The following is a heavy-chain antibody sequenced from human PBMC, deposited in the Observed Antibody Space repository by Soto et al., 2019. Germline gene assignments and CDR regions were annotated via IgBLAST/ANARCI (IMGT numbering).Heavy chain of an antibody. CDR2: ISYDGSNK. Sequence: QVQLVESGGGVVQPGRSLRLSCAASGFTFSSYAMHWVRQAPGKGLEWVAVISYDGSNKYYADSVKGRFTISRDNSKNTLYLQMNSLRAEDTAVYYCARDPYQIPPREENWFDPWGQGTLVTVSS. J-gene: IGHJ5*02. CDR3: ARDPYQIPPREENWFDP. V-gene: IGHV3-30-3*01. CDR1: GFTFSSYA. D-gene: IGHD1-26*01.